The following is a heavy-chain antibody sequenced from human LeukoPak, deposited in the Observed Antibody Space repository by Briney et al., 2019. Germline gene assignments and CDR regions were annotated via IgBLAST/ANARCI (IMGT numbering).Heavy chain of an antibody. V-gene: IGHV4-34*01. D-gene: IGHD5-24*01. CDR2: IDYSGNT. J-gene: IGHJ4*02. Sequence: SETLSLTCAVYGGSFSGLYWTWLRQTPGKGLEWIGEIDYSGNTNYNPSLKSRVTISIDTSKNQFSLKVRSVTAADTAVYYCARGIAEMATTNCDYWGQGTLVTVSS. CDR1: GGSFSGLY. CDR3: ARGIAEMATTNCDY.